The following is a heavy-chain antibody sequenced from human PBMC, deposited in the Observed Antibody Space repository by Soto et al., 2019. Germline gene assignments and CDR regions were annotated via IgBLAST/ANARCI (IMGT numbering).Heavy chain of an antibody. CDR2: IYYSGST. D-gene: IGHD6-13*01. CDR3: ASPIIAAAGSTDAFDI. J-gene: IGHJ3*02. Sequence: SETLSLTCTVSGGSVSSGSYYWSWIRQPPGKGLEWIGYIYYSGSTNYNPSLKSRVTISVETSKNQFSLRLSSVTAADTAVYYCASPIIAAAGSTDAFDIWGQGTMVTVSS. V-gene: IGHV4-61*01. CDR1: GGSVSSGSYY.